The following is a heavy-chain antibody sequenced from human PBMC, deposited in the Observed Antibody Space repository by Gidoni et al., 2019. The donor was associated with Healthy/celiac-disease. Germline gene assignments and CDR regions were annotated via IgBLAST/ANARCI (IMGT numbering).Heavy chain of an antibody. CDR3: ARVNLGHIAQWELLLPYYYYGMDV. J-gene: IGHJ6*02. CDR2: ISSSGSTI. V-gene: IGHV3-11*01. Sequence: QVQLVESGGGLIKPGGSLRLSCASYGFTVSDYYMSWSRPGPGKGLEWVSYISSSGSTIYYADSVNGRFTISRDNAKNSLYLQMNSLRAEDTAVYYCARVNLGHIAQWELLLPYYYYGMDVWGQGTTVTVSS. CDR1: GFTVSDYY. D-gene: IGHD1-26*01.